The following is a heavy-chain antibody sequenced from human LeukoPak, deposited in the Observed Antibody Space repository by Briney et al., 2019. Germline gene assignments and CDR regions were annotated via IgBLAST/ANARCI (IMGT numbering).Heavy chain of an antibody. D-gene: IGHD3-22*01. CDR2: ISAYNGNT. CDR3: ARTTKLITMIVVVIPDLDY. J-gene: IGHJ4*02. V-gene: IGHV1-18*01. CDR1: GYTFTSYG. Sequence: ASVKVSCKASGYTFTSYGISWVRQAPGQGLEWMGWISAYNGNTNYAQKLQGRVTMTTDTSTSTAYMELRSLRSDDTAVYYCARTTKLITMIVVVIPDLDYWGQGTLVTVSS.